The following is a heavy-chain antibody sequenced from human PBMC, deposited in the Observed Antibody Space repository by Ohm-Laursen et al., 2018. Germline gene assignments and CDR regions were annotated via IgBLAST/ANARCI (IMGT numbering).Heavy chain of an antibody. J-gene: IGHJ3*01. V-gene: IGHV3-64*01. D-gene: IGHD2-21*02. CDR1: GFTFSSYS. CDR2: ISNNGGST. Sequence: GSLRLSCAASGFTFSSYSMQWVRQAPGKRLEYISSISNNGGSTYYANSVKGRFTISRDNSKNTLYLQMNSLRAEDTAVYYCAKDLRLPRGYWGHGTMVTVSS. CDR3: AKDLRLPRGY.